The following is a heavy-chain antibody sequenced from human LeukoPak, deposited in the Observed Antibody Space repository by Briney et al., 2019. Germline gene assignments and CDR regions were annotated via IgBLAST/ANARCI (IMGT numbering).Heavy chain of an antibody. V-gene: IGHV3-23*01. CDR1: EFTFCSYG. CDR2: ISGSGGST. CDR3: ARDPNGDYIGTFDM. D-gene: IGHD4-17*01. J-gene: IGHJ3*02. Sequence: PGGSLRRSCAASEFTFCSYGMSWVGQAPGKGLEWGSSISGSGGSTQYADSVQGRFAISRDNSKNTLYLQMNSLRVEDTAVYFCARDPNGDYIGTFDMWGRGTIVSASS.